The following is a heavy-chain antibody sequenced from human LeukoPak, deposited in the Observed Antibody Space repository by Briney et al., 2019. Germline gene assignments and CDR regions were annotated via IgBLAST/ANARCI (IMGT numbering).Heavy chain of an antibody. CDR3: ARGIGEEMATFDY. Sequence: GASVKVSCKASGYTFTSYAMHWVRQAPGQRLEWMGWINAGNGNTKYSQKFQGRVTITRDTSASTAYMELSSLRSEDTAVYYCARGIGEEMATFDYWGQGTLVTVSS. V-gene: IGHV1-3*01. D-gene: IGHD5-24*01. CDR2: INAGNGNT. CDR1: GYTFTSYA. J-gene: IGHJ4*02.